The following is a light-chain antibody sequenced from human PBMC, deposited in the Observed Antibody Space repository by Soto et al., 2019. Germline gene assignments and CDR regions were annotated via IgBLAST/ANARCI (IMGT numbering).Light chain of an antibody. CDR1: HSVSSY. Sequence: EIVFTQSQATLSLSPGEKAALSFRASHSVSSYLAWYQQKPGQAPRLLIYDASNRATGIPAWFSGSGSGTDFTLSISSLEPEDIAVYYCQQRSNWPPIPFGQGTRLAIK. J-gene: IGKJ5*01. V-gene: IGKV3-11*01. CDR2: DAS. CDR3: QQRSNWPPIP.